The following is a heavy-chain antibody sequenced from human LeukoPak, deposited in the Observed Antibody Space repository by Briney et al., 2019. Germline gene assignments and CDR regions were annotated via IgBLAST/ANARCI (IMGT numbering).Heavy chain of an antibody. V-gene: IGHV1-46*01. CDR1: GYTFTSYY. CDR3: ARGSPPALYCSGGSCYRPDYYYGMDV. D-gene: IGHD2-15*01. J-gene: IGHJ6*02. Sequence: GASVKVSCKASGYTFTSYYMHWVRQAPGQGLEWMGIINPSGGSTSYAQKFQGRVTMTRDTSTSTVYMELSSLRSEDTAVYYCARGSPPALYCSGGSCYRPDYYYGMDVWGQGTTVTVSS. CDR2: INPSGGST.